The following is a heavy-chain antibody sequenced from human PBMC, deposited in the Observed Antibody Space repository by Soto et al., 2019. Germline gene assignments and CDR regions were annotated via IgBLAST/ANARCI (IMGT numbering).Heavy chain of an antibody. CDR1: GYTFTGYY. J-gene: IGHJ3*02. D-gene: IGHD4-17*01. CDR3: ARDFGYGYGGNSNAFDI. CDR2: INPNSGGT. Sequence: EASVKVSCKASGYTFTGYYMHWVRQAPGQGLEWMGWINPNSGGTNYAQKFQGWVTMTRDTSISTAYMELSRLRSDDTAVYYCARDFGYGYGGNSNAFDIWGQGTMVTVSS. V-gene: IGHV1-2*04.